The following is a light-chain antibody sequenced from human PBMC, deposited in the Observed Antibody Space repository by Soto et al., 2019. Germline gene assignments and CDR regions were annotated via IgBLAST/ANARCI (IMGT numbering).Light chain of an antibody. J-gene: IGKJ4*01. V-gene: IGKV3-20*01. CDR2: GAS. Sequence: EIVLTQSPGTLSLSPGQRATLSCRASQSVNSAFLTWYQQKPGQAPRLLIYGASSRATGIPDRFSGSGSGTDFTLTISRLEPEDFVMYYCQQYGSSRLTFGGGTKVEIK. CDR1: QSVNSAF. CDR3: QQYGSSRLT.